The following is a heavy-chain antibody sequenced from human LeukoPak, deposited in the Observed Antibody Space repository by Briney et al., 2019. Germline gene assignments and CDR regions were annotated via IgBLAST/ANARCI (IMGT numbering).Heavy chain of an antibody. D-gene: IGHD3-3*01. J-gene: IGHJ4*02. V-gene: IGHV3-23*01. CDR3: ARDERLLSFLK. CDR2: ITGSGGST. Sequence: GGSLRLSCAASGFTFSDYYMSWIRQAPGKGLEWVSGITGSGGSTYYADSVKGRFTISRDNSKNTLYLEMNSLRAEDTAIYYCARDERLLSFLKWGQGTLVTVSS. CDR1: GFTFSDYY.